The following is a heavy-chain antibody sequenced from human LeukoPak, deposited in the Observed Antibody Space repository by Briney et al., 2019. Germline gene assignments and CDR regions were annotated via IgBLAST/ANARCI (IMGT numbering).Heavy chain of an antibody. J-gene: IGHJ2*01. D-gene: IGHD7-27*01. Sequence: SETLSLTCTVSGDSISSYYWSWIRQPPGKGLEWIGYIYYSGSTNYNPSLKSRVTISVDTSKNQFSLKLSSVTAADTAVYYCARGFGWGSALYWYFDLWGRGTLATVSS. CDR3: ARGFGWGSALYWYFDL. CDR1: GDSISSYY. CDR2: IYYSGST. V-gene: IGHV4-59*01.